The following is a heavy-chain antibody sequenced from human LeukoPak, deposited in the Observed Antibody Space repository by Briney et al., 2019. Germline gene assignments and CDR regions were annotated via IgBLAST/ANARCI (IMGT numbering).Heavy chain of an antibody. Sequence: GGSLRLSCAASGFTFSNYVMSWVRQAPGKGLEWVSGISGSGDSTYYADSVKGRFTISRDNSKNTLYLQVNSLRAEDTAVYYCAKGGKWDVTPFDYWGQGTLVTVSS. CDR3: AKGGKWDVTPFDY. D-gene: IGHD1-26*01. CDR2: ISGSGDST. CDR1: GFTFSNYV. J-gene: IGHJ4*02. V-gene: IGHV3-23*01.